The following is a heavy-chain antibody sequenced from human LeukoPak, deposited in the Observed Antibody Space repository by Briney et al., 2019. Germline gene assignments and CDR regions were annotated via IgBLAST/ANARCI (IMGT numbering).Heavy chain of an antibody. J-gene: IGHJ6*03. CDR1: GFTFSNYW. V-gene: IGHV3-74*01. Sequence: GGSLRLSCAASGFTFSNYWMHWVRQTPGKGLVWVSRINSDASVTTYADSVKGRLTISRDNAKNTLYLQMNSLRAEDTAVYYCARFGYSHGYGWGGGYYYYYMDVWGKGTTVTVSS. CDR2: INSDASVT. CDR3: ARFGYSHGYGWGGGYYYYYMDV. D-gene: IGHD5-18*01.